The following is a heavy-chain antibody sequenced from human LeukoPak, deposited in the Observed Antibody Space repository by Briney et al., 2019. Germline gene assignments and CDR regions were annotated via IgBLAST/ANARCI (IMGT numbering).Heavy chain of an antibody. CDR1: GFTFSSYG. V-gene: IGHV3-30*02. CDR3: AKDRSGSYPRRFDY. J-gene: IGHJ4*02. CDR2: IRYDGSNK. D-gene: IGHD1-26*01. Sequence: GGSLRLSCAASGFTFSSYGMHWVRQAPGKGLEWVAFIRYDGSNKYYADSVKGRFTISRDNSKNTLYLQMNSLRAEDTAVYYCAKDRSGSYPRRFDYWGQGTLVTVSS.